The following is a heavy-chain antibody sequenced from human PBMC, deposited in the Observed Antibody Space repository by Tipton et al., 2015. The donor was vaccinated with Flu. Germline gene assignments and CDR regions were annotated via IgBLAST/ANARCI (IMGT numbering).Heavy chain of an antibody. CDR3: ARGQGNSGWRYFDY. CDR1: GGSLSGYY. Sequence: TLSLTCNVSGGSLSGYYWSWIRQPAGKGLEWIGRIYTRGNTNYSPSLKSRVTMSVDTSKNQFSLKLSSMTAADTAVYYCARGQGNSGWRYFDYWGQGTLVTVSS. CDR2: IYTRGNT. J-gene: IGHJ4*02. V-gene: IGHV4-4*07. D-gene: IGHD6-19*01.